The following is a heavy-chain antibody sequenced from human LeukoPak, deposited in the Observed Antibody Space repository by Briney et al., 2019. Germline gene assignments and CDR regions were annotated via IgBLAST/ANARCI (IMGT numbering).Heavy chain of an antibody. CDR1: GGSISSYY. CDR2: IYHSGST. D-gene: IGHD3-22*01. Sequence: PSETLSLTCTVSGGSISSYYWSWIRQPPGKGLEWLGYIYHSGSTYYNPSLKSRVTISVDRSKNQFSLKLSSVTAADTAVYYCARDSGYSHAFDIWGQGTMVTVSS. CDR3: ARDSGYSHAFDI. J-gene: IGHJ3*02. V-gene: IGHV4-59*12.